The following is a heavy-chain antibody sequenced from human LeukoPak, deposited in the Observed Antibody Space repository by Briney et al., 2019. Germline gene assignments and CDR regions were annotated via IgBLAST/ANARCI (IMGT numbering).Heavy chain of an antibody. D-gene: IGHD6-19*01. CDR2: MNPNSGNT. CDR3: AREYSSGWNYYYYMDV. J-gene: IGHJ6*03. CDR1: GYTFTSYD. V-gene: IGHV1-18*01. Sequence: ASVKVSCKASGYTFTSYDINWVRQATGQGLEWMGWMNPNSGNTNYAQKLQGRVTMTTDTSTSTAYMELRSLRSDDTAVYYCAREYSSGWNYYYYMDVWGKGTTVTISS.